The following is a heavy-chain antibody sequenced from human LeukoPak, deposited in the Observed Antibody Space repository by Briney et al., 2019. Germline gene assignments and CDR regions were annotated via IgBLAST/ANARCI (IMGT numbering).Heavy chain of an antibody. D-gene: IGHD2-15*01. CDR1: GFTFSSYA. J-gene: IGHJ4*02. Sequence: QAGGSLRLSCAASGFTFSSYAMSWVRQAPGKGLEWVANIDPDGSHQYYVDSVKGRFTISKDNAKNSLYLQMNSLRAEDTAVYYCARDSGRREDYWGQGALVTVSS. CDR3: ARDSGRREDY. CDR2: IDPDGSHQ. V-gene: IGHV3-7*01.